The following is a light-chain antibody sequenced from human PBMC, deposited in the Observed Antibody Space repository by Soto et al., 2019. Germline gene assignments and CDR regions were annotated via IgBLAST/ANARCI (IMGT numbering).Light chain of an antibody. Sequence: QSVLTQPPSASGTPGQRVTISCSGSSSNIGRNTVNWYQQLPGTAPKLLSYSNNQRPSGVPDRFSGSKSGTSASLAISGLQSEDEADYYCATWDDRLKGGVFGGGTQLTVL. J-gene: IGLJ3*02. CDR2: SNN. CDR1: SSNIGRNT. V-gene: IGLV1-44*01. CDR3: ATWDDRLKGGV.